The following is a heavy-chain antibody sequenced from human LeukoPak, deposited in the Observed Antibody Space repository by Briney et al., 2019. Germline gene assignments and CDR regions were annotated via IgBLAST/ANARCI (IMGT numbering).Heavy chain of an antibody. V-gene: IGHV4-30-4*01. J-gene: IGHJ4*02. CDR2: VYYSGST. Sequence: SETLSLTRTVSGGSISRGDYYCSWIRQPPGKGLEWIGYVYYSGSTYYNTSLKSRVTISVDTSKKQFSLKLRAVTAAAPAVYYCARDEYWGQGTLVTVSS. CDR3: ARDEY. CDR1: GGSISRGDYY.